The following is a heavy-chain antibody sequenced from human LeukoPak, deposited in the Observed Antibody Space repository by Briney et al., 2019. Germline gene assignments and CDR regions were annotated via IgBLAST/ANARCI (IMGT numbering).Heavy chain of an antibody. CDR1: GFISRYYG. CDR3: AQDLAWGAFDH. J-gene: IGHJ4*02. Sequence: GGSLRLSCAASGFISRYYGMNWVRQAPGKGLEWVSGISPSGGGTYYADSVKGRFTISRDDSKNTLSLQMNSLRVEDTAVYYCAQDLAWGAFDHWGRGTLVTVSS. CDR2: ISPSGGGT. V-gene: IGHV3-23*01. D-gene: IGHD7-27*01.